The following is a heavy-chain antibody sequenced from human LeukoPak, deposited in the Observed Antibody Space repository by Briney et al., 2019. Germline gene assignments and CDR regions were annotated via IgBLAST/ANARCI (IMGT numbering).Heavy chain of an antibody. D-gene: IGHD6-19*01. V-gene: IGHV1-69*04. J-gene: IGHJ4*02. CDR3: ARTPTVAGSPPFDY. Sequence: SVKVSCKASGGTFSSYAISWVRQAPGQGLEWMGRIIPILGIANYAQKFQGRVTITADKFTSTAYMELSSLRSEDTAVYYCARTPTVAGSPPFDYWGQGTLVTVSS. CDR1: GGTFSSYA. CDR2: IIPILGIA.